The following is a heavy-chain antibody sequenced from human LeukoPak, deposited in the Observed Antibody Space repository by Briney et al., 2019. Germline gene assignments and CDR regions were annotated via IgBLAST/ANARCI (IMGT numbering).Heavy chain of an antibody. D-gene: IGHD6-6*01. Sequence: SETLSLTCTVSGGSINSYYWTWIRQPPGKGLIRGGLGNLYSGGGTNYNHFQRSRVTISIDTTKNQDTVKLSSVSAADTAVYYCTRLWDSSSDLDYWGQGTLVTVSS. CDR2: LYSGGGT. J-gene: IGHJ4*02. V-gene: IGHV4-4*09. CDR1: GGSINSYY. CDR3: TRLWDSSSDLDY.